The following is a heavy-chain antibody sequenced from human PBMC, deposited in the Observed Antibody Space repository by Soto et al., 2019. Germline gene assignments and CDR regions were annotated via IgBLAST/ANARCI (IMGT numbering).Heavy chain of an antibody. V-gene: IGHV1-18*01. J-gene: IGHJ5*02. CDR3: ARVVGALGHWFDP. D-gene: IGHD1-26*01. CDR2: ISAYNGNT. CDR1: GYTFTSYG. Sequence: QVQRVQSGAEVKKPGASVKVSCKASGYTFTSYGISWVRQAPGQGLEWMGRISAYNGNTNYAQKLQGRVTMTTDTSTSTAYTELRSLRSDATAVYYCARVVGALGHWFDPWSQGTLVTVSS.